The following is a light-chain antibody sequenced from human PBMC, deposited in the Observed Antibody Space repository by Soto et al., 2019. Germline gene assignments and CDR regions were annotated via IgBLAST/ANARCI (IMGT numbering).Light chain of an antibody. CDR1: QGISNY. CDR3: ESITGPLWLT. CDR2: AAS. Sequence: DIQMTQSPSSLSASVGDRVTITCRASQGISNYLAWYQQKPGKVPKLLIYAASTLQSGVPSRFRGSGSGTDFTLTISSQQPEDVATYYCESITGPLWLTFGGGTKVEIK. J-gene: IGKJ4*01. V-gene: IGKV1-27*01.